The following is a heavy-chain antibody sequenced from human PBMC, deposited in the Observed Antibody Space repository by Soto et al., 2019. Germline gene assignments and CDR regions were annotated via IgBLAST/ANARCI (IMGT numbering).Heavy chain of an antibody. CDR3: ARAHYGDYGYGMDV. J-gene: IGHJ6*02. Sequence: ASETLSLTCTVSGGSISSSGYYWGWIRQPPGKGLEWIGSIYYSGTTYYNPSLKSRVTISVDRSKNQFSLKLSSVTAADTAVYYCARAHYGDYGYGMDVWGQGTTVTVSS. V-gene: IGHV4-39*07. CDR1: GGSISSSGYY. D-gene: IGHD4-17*01. CDR2: IYYSGTT.